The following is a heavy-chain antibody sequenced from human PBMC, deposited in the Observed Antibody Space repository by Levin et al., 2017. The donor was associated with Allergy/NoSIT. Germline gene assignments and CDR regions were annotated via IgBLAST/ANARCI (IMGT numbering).Heavy chain of an antibody. D-gene: IGHD5-18*01. CDR3: AKGIRNGAQYYFDY. CDR2: ISDGGGST. CDR1: GFTFSSYA. V-gene: IGHV3-23*01. J-gene: IGHJ4*02. Sequence: GESLKISCAASGFTFSSYAMTWVRQAPGKGLERVATISDGGGSTYYADSVKGRFTISRDNSKNTLYLQMNSLTAEDTAVYYCAKGIRNGAQYYFDYWGQGTLVTVSS.